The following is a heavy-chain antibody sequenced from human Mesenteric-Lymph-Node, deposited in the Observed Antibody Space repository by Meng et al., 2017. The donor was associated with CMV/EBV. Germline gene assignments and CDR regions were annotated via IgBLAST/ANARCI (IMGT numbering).Heavy chain of an antibody. V-gene: IGHV3-30-3*01. CDR1: GFNFHNYP. D-gene: IGHD6-6*01. CDR3: ARAKVAARSYYFDY. CDR2: ISYDGSSK. J-gene: IGHJ4*02. Sequence: GGSLRPSCAAAGFNFHNYPMHWVRQAPGKGREWVALISYDGSSKNYADSVRGLFTVSRDNSKNTLFLQMNSLRAEDTAVYYCARAKVAARSYYFDYWGQGTLVTVSS.